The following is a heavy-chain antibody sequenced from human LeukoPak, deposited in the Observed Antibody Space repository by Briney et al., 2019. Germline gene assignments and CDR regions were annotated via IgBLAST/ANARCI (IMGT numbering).Heavy chain of an antibody. J-gene: IGHJ6*02. CDR2: ISSSSRYI. V-gene: IGHV3-21*01. Sequence: GGSLRLSCAASGFTFSSYSMTCVRQAPGKGLEWVSSISSSSRYIYYADSVKGRFTISRDNAKNSLYLQMNSLRAEDTAVYYCAGAYCSSTSCYTDYYYGMDVWGQGTTVTVSS. D-gene: IGHD2-2*02. CDR3: AGAYCSSTSCYTDYYYGMDV. CDR1: GFTFSSYS.